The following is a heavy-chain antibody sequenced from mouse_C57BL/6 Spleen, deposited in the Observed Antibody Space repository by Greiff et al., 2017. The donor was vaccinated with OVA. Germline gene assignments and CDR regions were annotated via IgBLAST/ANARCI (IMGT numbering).Heavy chain of an antibody. Sequence: VQLQESGAELVKPGASVKISCKASGYAFSSYWMNWVKQRPGKGLEWIGQIYPGDGDTNYSGKFKGKATLTADKSSSTAYMQLSSLTSEDSAVYFCARAGGYDYDEKGYAMDYWGQGTSVTVSS. CDR1: GYAFSSYW. J-gene: IGHJ4*01. D-gene: IGHD2-4*01. CDR3: ARAGGYDYDEKGYAMDY. CDR2: IYPGDGDT. V-gene: IGHV1-80*01.